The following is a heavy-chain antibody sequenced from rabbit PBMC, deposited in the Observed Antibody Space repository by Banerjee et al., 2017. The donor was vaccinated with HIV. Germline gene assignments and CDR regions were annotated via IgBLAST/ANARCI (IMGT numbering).Heavy chain of an antibody. Sequence: QEQLVESGGGLVQPEGSLTLTCTASGFSFSSSYYMCWVRQAPGKGLEWIACIYAGSSGTKTYYASWAKGRFTISKTSSTTVTLQMTSLTAADTATYFCARDAGSYGYYFNLWGPGTLVTVS. D-gene: IGHD6-1*01. V-gene: IGHV1S45*01. J-gene: IGHJ4*01. CDR3: ARDAGSYGYYFNL. CDR2: IYAGSSGTKT. CDR1: GFSFSSSYY.